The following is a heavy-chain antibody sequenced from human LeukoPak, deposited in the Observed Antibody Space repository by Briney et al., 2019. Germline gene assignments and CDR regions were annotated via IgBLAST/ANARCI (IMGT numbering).Heavy chain of an antibody. CDR3: AGDSPPGVY. Sequence: ASVKLCCTASEGTFSSYATSWLRQSPGLGLEWMGRIIPILGIANYAQKFQGRVTITADKSTRTAYMELSSLRSEDTAVYYCAGDSPPGVYWGQGTLVTVSS. J-gene: IGHJ4*02. CDR2: IIPILGIA. CDR1: EGTFSSYA. V-gene: IGHV1-69*04. D-gene: IGHD2-8*01.